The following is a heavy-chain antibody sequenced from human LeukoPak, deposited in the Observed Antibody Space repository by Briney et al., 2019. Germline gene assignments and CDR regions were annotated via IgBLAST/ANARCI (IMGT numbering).Heavy chain of an antibody. Sequence: PGGSLRLSCAASGLTFDDYAMHWVRQAPGKGLEWVSGISWNSGSIGYADSVKGRFTISRDNAKNTVSLQMNSLKAEDTAVYYCGTVFDHWGPGILVTVSS. V-gene: IGHV3-9*01. CDR2: ISWNSGSI. CDR1: GLTFDDYA. CDR3: GTVFDH. J-gene: IGHJ4*02.